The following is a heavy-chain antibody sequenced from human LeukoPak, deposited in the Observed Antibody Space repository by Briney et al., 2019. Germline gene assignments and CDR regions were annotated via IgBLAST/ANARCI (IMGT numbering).Heavy chain of an antibody. V-gene: IGHV3-53*01. CDR1: GFTVSSNY. D-gene: IGHD1-26*01. Sequence: GGSLRLSCAASGFTVSSNYMSWVRQAPGKGLEWVSVIYSGGRGTTYSADSVKGRFTIFRDNSKNTLHLQMNSLRAEDTAVYYCARPLVGDALDYWGQGTLVTVSS. CDR2: IYSGGRGTT. CDR3: ARPLVGDALDY. J-gene: IGHJ4*02.